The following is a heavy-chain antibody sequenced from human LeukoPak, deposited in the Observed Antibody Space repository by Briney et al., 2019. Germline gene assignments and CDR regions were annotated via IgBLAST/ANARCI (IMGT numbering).Heavy chain of an antibody. CDR1: GYTFTSYG. J-gene: IGHJ4*02. D-gene: IGHD2-15*01. V-gene: IGHV1-18*01. CDR3: ARGWSPDY. Sequence: ASVKVSCKASGYTFTSYGIIWGGQAPGQGLECMGWISGFNGNTNSAQKFQGRVTLTTDTSTSTAYMELRSLRSDDTAVYYCARGWSPDYWGQGTLVTVSS. CDR2: ISGFNGNT.